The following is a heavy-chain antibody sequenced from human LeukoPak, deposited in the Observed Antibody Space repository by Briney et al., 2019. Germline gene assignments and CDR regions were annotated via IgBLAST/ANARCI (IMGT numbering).Heavy chain of an antibody. Sequence: PSETLSLTCTVSGGSISSGSYYWSWIRQPPGKGLEWIGYIYYSGSTNYNPSLKSRVTISVDTSKNQFSLKLSSVTAADTAVYYCARDCGGDCFHAFDIWGQGTMVTVSS. CDR1: GGSISSGSYY. CDR2: IYYSGST. J-gene: IGHJ3*02. D-gene: IGHD2-21*02. V-gene: IGHV4-61*01. CDR3: ARDCGGDCFHAFDI.